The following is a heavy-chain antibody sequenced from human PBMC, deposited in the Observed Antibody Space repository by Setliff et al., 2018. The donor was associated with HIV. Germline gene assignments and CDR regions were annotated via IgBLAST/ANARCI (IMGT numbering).Heavy chain of an antibody. Sequence: ASVKVSCKASGHTFASYGITWVRQAPGQGLEWMGWITAYNANTRYAQKFEGRVTMTTDTSTSTAYMELRCLRADDTAVSYCARAGTLPRPINWFDPWGPGTLVTVSS. CDR2: ITAYNANT. D-gene: IGHD3-10*01. J-gene: IGHJ5*02. CDR3: ARAGTLPRPINWFDP. V-gene: IGHV1-18*01. CDR1: GHTFASYG.